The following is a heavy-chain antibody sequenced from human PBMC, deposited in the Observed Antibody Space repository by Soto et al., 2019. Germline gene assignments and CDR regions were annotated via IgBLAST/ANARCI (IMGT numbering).Heavy chain of an antibody. Sequence: GGSLRLSGAASGFTFSDYYMSWIRQAPGKGLEWVSYISSSSSYANYADSVKGRFTISRDNAKNSLYLQMNSLRAEDTAVYYCARAVATEAYFDYWGQGTLVTVSS. CDR3: ARAVATEAYFDY. J-gene: IGHJ4*02. V-gene: IGHV3-11*06. D-gene: IGHD5-12*01. CDR1: GFTFSDYY. CDR2: ISSSSSYA.